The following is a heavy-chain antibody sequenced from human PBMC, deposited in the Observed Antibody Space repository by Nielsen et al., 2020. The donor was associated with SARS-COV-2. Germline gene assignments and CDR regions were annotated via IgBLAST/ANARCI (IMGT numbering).Heavy chain of an antibody. CDR2: IYYSGSN. V-gene: IGHV4-59*13. Sequence: SETLSLTCNVSGGSISSYYRSWIRQPPGKGLEWMGYIYYSGSNNYNPSLKSRVTISVDTSKNKFSLDLSAVTAADTAVYYCASGEGWLSPDSFDIWGQGTMVTVSS. D-gene: IGHD6-19*01. CDR1: GGSISSYY. CDR3: ASGEGWLSPDSFDI. J-gene: IGHJ3*02.